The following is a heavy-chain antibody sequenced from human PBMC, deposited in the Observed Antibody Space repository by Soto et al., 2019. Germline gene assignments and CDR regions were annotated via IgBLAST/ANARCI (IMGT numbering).Heavy chain of an antibody. CDR2: IYHSGST. D-gene: IGHD3-22*01. Sequence: SETLSLTCAVSGYSISSGYYWCFIRQPPGKGLEWIGSIYHSGSTYYNPSLKSRVTISVDTSKNQFSLKLSSVTAADTAVYYCARDKGSSSGYYFRRWGQGTLVTVSS. V-gene: IGHV4-38-2*02. J-gene: IGHJ4*02. CDR1: GYSISSGYY. CDR3: ARDKGSSSGYYFRR.